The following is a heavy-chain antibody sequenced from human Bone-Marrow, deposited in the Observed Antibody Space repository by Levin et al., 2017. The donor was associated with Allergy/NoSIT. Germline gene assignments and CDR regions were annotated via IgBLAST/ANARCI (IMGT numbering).Heavy chain of an antibody. Sequence: GESLKISCTTSGFTFDDYAMSWFRQAPGKGLEWVGFIRSTVYGGTTDYAASVKGRFTISRDDSKSTAYLQMNSLKTEDTAVYFCSRISSGNDYWGQGTLVTVSS. CDR1: GFTFDDYA. J-gene: IGHJ4*02. V-gene: IGHV3-49*03. CDR2: IRSTVYGGTT. D-gene: IGHD1-1*01. CDR3: SRISSGNDY.